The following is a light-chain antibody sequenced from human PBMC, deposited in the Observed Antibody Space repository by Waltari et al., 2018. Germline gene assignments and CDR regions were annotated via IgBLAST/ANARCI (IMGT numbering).Light chain of an antibody. CDR2: EVS. Sequence: QSALTQPASVSGCPGQSITISCPGTSSYVGSYNLVSWYQQDPGKAPKLIISEVSKRPSGVSNRFSGSKSGNTASLTISGLQAEDEADYYCCSYAGTNTYVFGTGTKVTVL. J-gene: IGLJ1*01. CDR1: SSYVGSYNL. CDR3: CSYAGTNTYV. V-gene: IGLV2-23*02.